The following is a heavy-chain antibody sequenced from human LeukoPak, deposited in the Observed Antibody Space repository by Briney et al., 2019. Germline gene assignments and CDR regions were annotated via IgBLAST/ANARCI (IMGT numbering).Heavy chain of an antibody. CDR1: GGSFSGYY. CDR3: ARGGYYDILTGYYAR. CDR2: INHSGST. D-gene: IGHD3-9*01. V-gene: IGHV4-34*01. J-gene: IGHJ4*02. Sequence: SETLSLTCAVYGGSFSGYYWSWIRQPPGKGLEWIGVINHSGSTNYNPSLKSRVTISVDTSKNQFSLKLSSVTAADTAVYYCARGGYYDILTGYYARWGQGTLVTVSS.